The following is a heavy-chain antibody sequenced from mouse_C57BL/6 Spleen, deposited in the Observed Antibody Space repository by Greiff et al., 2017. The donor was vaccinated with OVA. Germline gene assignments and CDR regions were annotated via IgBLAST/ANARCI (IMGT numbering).Heavy chain of an antibody. CDR2: IDPNSGGT. V-gene: IGHV1-72*01. CDR1: GYTFTSYW. CDR3: ARSPDHAMDY. Sequence: QVQLKQPGAELVKPGASVKLSCKASGYTFTSYWMHWVKQRPGRGLEWIGRIDPNSGGTKYNEKFKSKATLTVDKPSSTAYIQLSSLTSEDSAVYYCARSPDHAMDYWGQGTSVTVSS. J-gene: IGHJ4*01.